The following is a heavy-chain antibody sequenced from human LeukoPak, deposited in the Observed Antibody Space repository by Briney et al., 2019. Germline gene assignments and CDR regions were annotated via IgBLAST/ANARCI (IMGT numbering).Heavy chain of an antibody. Sequence: ASVKVSCKASGYTFTSYGISWVRQAPGQGLEWMGWISAYNGNTNYAQKLQGRVTMTTDTSTSTACMELRSLRSDDTAVYYCARHYDYGDYGDGVFDYWGQGTLVTVSS. J-gene: IGHJ4*02. CDR3: ARHYDYGDYGDGVFDY. CDR1: GYTFTSYG. V-gene: IGHV1-18*04. D-gene: IGHD4-17*01. CDR2: ISAYNGNT.